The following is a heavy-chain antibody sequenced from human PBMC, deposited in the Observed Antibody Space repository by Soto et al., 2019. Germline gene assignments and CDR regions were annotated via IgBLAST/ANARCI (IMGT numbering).Heavy chain of an antibody. V-gene: IGHV4-59*12. D-gene: IGHD3-22*01. CDR2: IYYSGST. CDR3: ASSYYDSSPYYYYGMDV. Sequence: SETLSLTCTVSGGSISSYYWSWIRQPPGKGLEWIGYIYYSGSTNYNPSLKSRVTISVDTSKNQFSLKLSSVTAADTAVYYCASSYYDSSPYYYYGMDVWGRGTTVTAP. J-gene: IGHJ6*02. CDR1: GGSISSYY.